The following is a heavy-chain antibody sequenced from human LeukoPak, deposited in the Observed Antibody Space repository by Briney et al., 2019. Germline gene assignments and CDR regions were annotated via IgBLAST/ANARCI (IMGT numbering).Heavy chain of an antibody. CDR3: AKDPGKFWSGHDY. CDR1: GFTFSSYG. CDR2: ISYDGSNK. J-gene: IGHJ4*02. D-gene: IGHD3-3*01. Sequence: GRSLRLSCAASGFTFSSYGMHWVRQAPGKGLEWVAVISYDGSNKYYADSVKGRFTISRDNSKNTLYLQMNSLRGKDTAVYYCAKDPGKFWSGHDYWGQGALVTVSS. V-gene: IGHV3-30*18.